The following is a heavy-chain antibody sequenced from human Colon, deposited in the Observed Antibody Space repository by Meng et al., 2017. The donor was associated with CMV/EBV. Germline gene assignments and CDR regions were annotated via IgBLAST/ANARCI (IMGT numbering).Heavy chain of an antibody. V-gene: IGHV3-30*04. Sequence: GGSLRLSCAASGFTFSSYAMHWVRQAPGKGLEWVAVISYDGSNKYYADSVKGRFTISRDNSKNTLYLQMNSLRAEDTAVYYCARDKAYYYDSSGYHQPHYYYYGMDVWGQGTTVTVSS. D-gene: IGHD3-22*01. CDR3: ARDKAYYYDSSGYHQPHYYYYGMDV. CDR2: ISYDGSNK. CDR1: GFTFSSYA. J-gene: IGHJ6*02.